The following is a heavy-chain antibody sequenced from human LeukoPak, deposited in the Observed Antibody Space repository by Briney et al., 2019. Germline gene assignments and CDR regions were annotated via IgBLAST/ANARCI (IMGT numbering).Heavy chain of an antibody. D-gene: IGHD6-13*01. CDR3: ASPGIAAAGTRYFDY. Sequence: KPSETLSLTCAVYGGSFSGYYWSWIRQPPGKGLEWIGEINHSGSTNYNPSLKSQVTISVDTSKNQFSLKLSSVTAADTAVYYCASPGIAAAGTRYFDYWGQGTLVTVSS. CDR1: GGSFSGYY. J-gene: IGHJ4*02. CDR2: INHSGST. V-gene: IGHV4-34*01.